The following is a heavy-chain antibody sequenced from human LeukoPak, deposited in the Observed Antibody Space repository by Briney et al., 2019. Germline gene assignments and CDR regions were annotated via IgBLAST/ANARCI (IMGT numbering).Heavy chain of an antibody. CDR1: GFTFSNYW. D-gene: IGHD4-17*01. CDR3: ARDPFYGDADFDY. Sequence: GGSLRLSCAASGFTFSNYWMHWVRRAPGKGLVWVSRIKSDGSSTTYADSVKGRFTISRDNAKNMVYLQMNSLRAEDTAVYYCARDPFYGDADFDYWGQGTLVTVSS. CDR2: IKSDGSST. V-gene: IGHV3-74*01. J-gene: IGHJ4*02.